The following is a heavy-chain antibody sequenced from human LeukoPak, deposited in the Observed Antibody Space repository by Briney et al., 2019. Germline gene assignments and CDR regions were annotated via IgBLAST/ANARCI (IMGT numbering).Heavy chain of an antibody. CDR3: ARKHITYDYVWGGYRRVFDY. D-gene: IGHD3-16*02. Sequence: PSETLSLTCTVSGGSISSYYWSWIRQPAGKGLEWVGRIYTSGSTNYNPSLKSRVTMSVDTSKNQFSLKLSSVTAADTAVYYCARKHITYDYVWGGYRRVFDYWGQGTLVTVSS. CDR1: GGSISSYY. J-gene: IGHJ4*02. V-gene: IGHV4-4*07. CDR2: IYTSGST.